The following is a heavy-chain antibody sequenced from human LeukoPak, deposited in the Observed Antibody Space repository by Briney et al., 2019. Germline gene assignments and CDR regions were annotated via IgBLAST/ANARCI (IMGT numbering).Heavy chain of an antibody. CDR3: AREPFPLEWLSTPDFDY. CDR2: INSDGSST. J-gene: IGHJ4*02. V-gene: IGHV3-74*01. Sequence: AGGFLRLSCAASGFTFSSYWMHWVRQAPGKGLVLVSRINSDGSSTSYADSVRGLFTISRDNAKNTMYLQMNSLRAEDTAVYYCAREPFPLEWLSTPDFDYWGQGTLVTVSS. D-gene: IGHD3-3*01. CDR1: GFTFSSYW.